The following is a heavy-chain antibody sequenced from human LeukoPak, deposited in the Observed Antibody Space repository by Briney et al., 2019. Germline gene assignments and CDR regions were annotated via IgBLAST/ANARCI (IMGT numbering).Heavy chain of an antibody. CDR1: GFTFSTYW. Sequence: GGSLRLSCAVSGFTFSTYWMSWVCQAPGKGLEWVANMKQDGNEEYYVDSVKGRFTISRDNAKNSLYLQMNSLRAEDTAAYYCARPYSSGWYGVFNYWGQGTLVTVSS. D-gene: IGHD6-19*01. CDR2: MKQDGNEE. V-gene: IGHV3-7*05. J-gene: IGHJ4*02. CDR3: ARPYSSGWYGVFNY.